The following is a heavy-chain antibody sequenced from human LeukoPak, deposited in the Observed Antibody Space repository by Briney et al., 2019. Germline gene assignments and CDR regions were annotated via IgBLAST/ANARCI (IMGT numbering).Heavy chain of an antibody. CDR3: ARRAIPAAGTFDP. Sequence: SETLSLTCSVSGGSISTPDYYWNWIRQPPGKGLEWIGRISYTGSTYYNPSLGSRVTMSVDTSKNQFSLELGSLTAADTAVYYCARRAIPAAGTFDPWGQGTLVTVSS. CDR2: ISYTGST. D-gene: IGHD6-13*01. J-gene: IGHJ5*02. V-gene: IGHV4-39*01. CDR1: GGSISTPDYY.